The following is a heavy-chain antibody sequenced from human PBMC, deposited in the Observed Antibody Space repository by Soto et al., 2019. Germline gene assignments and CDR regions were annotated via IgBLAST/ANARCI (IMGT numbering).Heavy chain of an antibody. CDR3: AKALSSGRYYYYGMDV. D-gene: IGHD6-19*01. CDR2: ISYDGSNK. Sequence: QVQLVESGGGVVQPGTSLRLSCAASGFTFSRYGMHWVRQAPGKGLEWVSVISYDGSNKYYADSVRGRFTVSRDSSKNTLYLQMNSLRAEDTAVYYCAKALSSGRYYYYGMDVW. CDR1: GFTFSRYG. J-gene: IGHJ6*01. V-gene: IGHV3-30*18.